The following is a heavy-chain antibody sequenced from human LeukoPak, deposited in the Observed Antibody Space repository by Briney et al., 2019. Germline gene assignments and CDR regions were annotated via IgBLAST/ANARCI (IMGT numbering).Heavy chain of an antibody. V-gene: IGHV3-23*01. J-gene: IGHJ4*02. CDR2: ISGSGGST. CDR3: AKQLGYCSDGSCYFPY. D-gene: IGHD2-15*01. CDR1: GFTFSSYA. Sequence: GGSLRLSCAASGFTFSSYAMSWVRQAPGKGLEWVSAISGSGGSTYYADSVKGRFTISRDNSKNTLCLQMNSLRAEDTAVYYCAKQLGYCSDGSCYFPYWGQGTLVTVSS.